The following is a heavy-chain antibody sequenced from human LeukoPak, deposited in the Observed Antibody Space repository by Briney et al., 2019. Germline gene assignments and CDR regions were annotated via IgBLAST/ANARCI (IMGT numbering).Heavy chain of an antibody. D-gene: IGHD3-10*01. J-gene: IGHJ4*02. Sequence: SSETLSLTCAVSGGSISSGGYSWSWIRQPPGKGLEWIGYIYHSGSTYYNPSLKSRVTISVDRSKNQFSLKLSSVTAADTAVYYCARGNSGSYYSLDYWGQGTLATVSS. CDR3: ARGNSGSYYSLDY. V-gene: IGHV4-30-2*01. CDR1: GGSISSGGYS. CDR2: IYHSGST.